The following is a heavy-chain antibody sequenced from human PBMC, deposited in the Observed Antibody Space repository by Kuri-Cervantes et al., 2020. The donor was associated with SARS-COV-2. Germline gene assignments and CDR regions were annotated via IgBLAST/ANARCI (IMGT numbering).Heavy chain of an antibody. Sequence: GESLKISCAASGFIFSSYSMNWVRQAPGKGLKWVSSISSSSSYIYYADSVKGRFTISRDNAKNSLYLQMNSLRAEDTAVYYCARRGSSWGYWGQGTLVTVFS. CDR3: ARRGSSWGY. CDR1: GFIFSSYS. J-gene: IGHJ4*02. CDR2: ISSSSSYI. D-gene: IGHD6-13*01. V-gene: IGHV3-21*01.